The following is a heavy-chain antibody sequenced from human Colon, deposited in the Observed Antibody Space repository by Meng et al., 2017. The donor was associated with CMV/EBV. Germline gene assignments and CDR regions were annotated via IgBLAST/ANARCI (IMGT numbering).Heavy chain of an antibody. CDR2: IDHTGTT. D-gene: IGHD1-26*01. Sequence: SETLSLTCSVSRGSVNSGSYHWTWIRQAPGKGLEWIGYIDHTGTTEFNPALKSRLTMSVDTSKNQFSLRLTSVTAADTAIYFCARLCTTCHTDFDSWGQGTLVIVSS. V-gene: IGHV4-61*01. J-gene: IGHJ4*02. CDR1: RGSVNSGSYH. CDR3: ARLCTTCHTDFDS.